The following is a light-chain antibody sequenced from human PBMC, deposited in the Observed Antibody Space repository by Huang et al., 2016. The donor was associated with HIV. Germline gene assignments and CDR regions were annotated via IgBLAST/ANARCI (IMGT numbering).Light chain of an antibody. CDR1: QSVIGN. CDR2: GSS. CDR3: QQYGNWPPWT. V-gene: IGKV3-15*01. Sequence: EVVMTQSPATLSVSPGERATLSCRASQSVIGNLAWYHQKPGQAPSLLIYGSSTRATGVPARFSGSGSGTEFILTISSLQSEDSALYYCQQYGNWPPWTFGQGTKVEVK. J-gene: IGKJ1*01.